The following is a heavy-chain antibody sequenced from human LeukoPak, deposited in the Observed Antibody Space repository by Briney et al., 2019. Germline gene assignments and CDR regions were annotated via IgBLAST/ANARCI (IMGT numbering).Heavy chain of an antibody. CDR1: GFTFSDYY. D-gene: IGHD2-2*01. J-gene: IGHJ4*02. V-gene: IGHV3-11*04. CDR3: ARDVCVTSCPYYFDH. Sequence: GGSLRLSCAASGFTFSDYYMSWIRQAPGKGLEWVSYISSSGSTIYYADSVKGRFTISRDNAKNSLYLQMNSLRAEDTAVYYCARDVCVTSCPYYFDHWGQGTLVTVSS. CDR2: ISSSGSTI.